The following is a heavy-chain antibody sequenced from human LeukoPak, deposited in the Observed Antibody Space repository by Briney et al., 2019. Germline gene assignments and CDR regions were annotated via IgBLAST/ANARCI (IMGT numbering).Heavy chain of an antibody. V-gene: IGHV3-48*03. CDR2: ISSSGSTI. J-gene: IGHJ6*03. Sequence: PGGSLRLSCAASGFTFSSYEMNWVRQAPGKGLEWVSYISSSGSTIYYADSVKGRFTISRDNAKNSLYLQMNSLRAEDTAVYYCARIPTAAGRYYYYYYYMDVWGKGTTVTISS. CDR3: ARIPTAAGRYYYYYYYMDV. CDR1: GFTFSSYE. D-gene: IGHD6-13*01.